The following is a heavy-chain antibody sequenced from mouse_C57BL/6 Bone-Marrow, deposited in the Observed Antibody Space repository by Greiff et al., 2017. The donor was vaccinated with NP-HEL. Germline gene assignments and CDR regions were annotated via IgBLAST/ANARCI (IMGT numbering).Heavy chain of an antibody. CDR3: ARWALLLACLCNLYAMDY. V-gene: IGHV1-81*01. CDR2: IYPRSGNT. Sequence: QVQLQQSGAELARPGASVKLSCKASGYTFTSYGISWVKQRTGQGLEWIGEIYPRSGNTYYNEKFKGKATLTADKSSSTAYMELRSLTSEDSAVYFCARWALLLACLCNLYAMDYWGQGTSVTVSS. CDR1: GYTFTSYG. D-gene: IGHD2-1*01. J-gene: IGHJ4*01.